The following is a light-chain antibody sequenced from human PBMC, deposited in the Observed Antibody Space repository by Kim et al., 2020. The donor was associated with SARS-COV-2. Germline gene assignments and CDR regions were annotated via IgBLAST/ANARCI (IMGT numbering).Light chain of an antibody. CDR2: GAS. CDR1: QSVSNNF. Sequence: SPWERATLSCRASQSVSNNFLAWYQQKPRQAPRLLIYGASSRATGIPDRFSGSGSATDFTLTISRLEPEDFAVYYCQQYGSSPRTFGQGTKVDIK. V-gene: IGKV3-20*01. J-gene: IGKJ1*01. CDR3: QQYGSSPRT.